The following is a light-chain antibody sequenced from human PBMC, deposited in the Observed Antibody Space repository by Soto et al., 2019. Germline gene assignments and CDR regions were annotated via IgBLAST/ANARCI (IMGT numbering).Light chain of an antibody. CDR3: QQYTTWPPLT. Sequence: EIVMTQSPATLSVSPGERATLSCRASQSVCSNLAWYQQKPGQAPRLLIYGASTRATGIPARFSGSGSGTEFTLHICSLQSVDFAVYYCQQYTTWPPLTFGGGTKVEIK. CDR2: GAS. CDR1: QSVCSN. V-gene: IGKV3-15*01. J-gene: IGKJ4*01.